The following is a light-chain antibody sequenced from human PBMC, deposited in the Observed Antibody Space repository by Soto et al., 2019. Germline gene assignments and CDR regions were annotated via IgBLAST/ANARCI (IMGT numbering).Light chain of an antibody. CDR2: DVR. Sequence: QSALTQPRSVSGSPGQSVTISCTGTSSDVGGYNYVSWYQQHPGKAPKLMIYDVRQRPAGGPDRVSGSKSGNTASLTIAGLQAEDEADYYCCSYAGSYVCGTGTKVTVL. V-gene: IGLV2-11*01. CDR1: SSDVGGYNY. J-gene: IGLJ1*01. CDR3: CSYAGSYV.